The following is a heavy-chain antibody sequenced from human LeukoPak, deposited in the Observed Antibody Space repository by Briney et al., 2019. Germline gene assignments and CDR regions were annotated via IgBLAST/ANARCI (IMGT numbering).Heavy chain of an antibody. CDR1: GGSISSGGYY. CDR3: ASCSSGSYYITLFDY. Sequence: SETLSLTCTVSGGSISSGGYYWSWIRQHPGKGLEWIGYIYYSGSTYYNPSLKSRVTISVDTSKNQFSLKLSSVTAADTAVYYCASCSSGSYYITLFDYWGQGTLVTVSS. V-gene: IGHV4-31*03. CDR2: IYYSGST. J-gene: IGHJ4*02. D-gene: IGHD1-26*01.